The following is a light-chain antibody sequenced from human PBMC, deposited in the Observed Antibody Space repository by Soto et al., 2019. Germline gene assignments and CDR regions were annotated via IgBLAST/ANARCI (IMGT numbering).Light chain of an antibody. J-gene: IGKJ4*01. CDR3: QQRSNWPELT. Sequence: EIVLAQSPGTLSLSPGERATLSCRASQSVTNSFLAWYQQKPGQAPRLLIYGASTRATGVPARFSGSGSGTDFTLTISSLEPEDFAVYYCQQRSNWPELTFGGGTKVDIK. CDR2: GAS. CDR1: QSVTNSF. V-gene: IGKV3D-20*02.